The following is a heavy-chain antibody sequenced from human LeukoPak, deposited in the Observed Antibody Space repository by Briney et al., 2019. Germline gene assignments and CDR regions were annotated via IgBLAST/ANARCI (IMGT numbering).Heavy chain of an antibody. D-gene: IGHD3-3*01. CDR2: MNPNSGNT. Sequence: ASVKVSCKASGYTFTGYYMHWVRQSPGQALEWMGWMNPNSGNTGYAQKFQGRVTMTRNTSISTAYMELSSLRSEDTAVYYCARMYYDFWSGYSGHYGMDVWGQGTTVTVSS. V-gene: IGHV1-8*02. J-gene: IGHJ6*02. CDR3: ARMYYDFWSGYSGHYGMDV. CDR1: GYTFTGYY.